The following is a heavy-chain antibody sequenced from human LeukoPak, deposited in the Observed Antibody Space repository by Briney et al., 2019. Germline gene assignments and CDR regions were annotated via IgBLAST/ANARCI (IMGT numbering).Heavy chain of an antibody. Sequence: GGSLRLSCAASGFTFSSYSMNRVRQAPGKGLEWVSYISSGSSNIYYADSVKGRFTISRDNAKNSLYLQMNSLRDEDTAVYYCATYDSSGYYWGQGTLVTVSS. CDR2: ISSGSSNI. J-gene: IGHJ4*02. V-gene: IGHV3-48*02. CDR1: GFTFSSYS. CDR3: ATYDSSGYY. D-gene: IGHD3-22*01.